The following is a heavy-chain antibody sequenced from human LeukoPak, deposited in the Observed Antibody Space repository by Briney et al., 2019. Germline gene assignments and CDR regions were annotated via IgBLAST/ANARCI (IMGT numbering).Heavy chain of an antibody. CDR1: GFTFSSYA. J-gene: IGHJ4*02. Sequence: GGSLRLSCAASGFTFSSYALNWVRQAPGKGLEWVSGISGGGGGTYYADSVKGRFTISRDNSKNTLYLQMNSLRAEDTAVYYCARDPVGAYYFDYWGQGTLVTVSS. CDR2: ISGGGGGT. CDR3: ARDPVGAYYFDY. V-gene: IGHV3-23*01. D-gene: IGHD1-26*01.